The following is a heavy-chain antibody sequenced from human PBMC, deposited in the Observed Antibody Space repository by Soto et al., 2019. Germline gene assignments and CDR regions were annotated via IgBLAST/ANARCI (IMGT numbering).Heavy chain of an antibody. CDR3: ARPDYGDYDYFDY. CDR1: GGSISSSSYY. CDR2: IYYSGGT. D-gene: IGHD4-17*01. J-gene: IGHJ4*02. V-gene: IGHV4-39*01. Sequence: PSETLSLTCTVPGGSISSSSYYWGWIRQPPGKGLEWIGSIYYSGGTYYNPSLKSRVTISVDTSKNQFSLKLSSVTAADTAVYYCARPDYGDYDYFDYWGQGTLVTVSS.